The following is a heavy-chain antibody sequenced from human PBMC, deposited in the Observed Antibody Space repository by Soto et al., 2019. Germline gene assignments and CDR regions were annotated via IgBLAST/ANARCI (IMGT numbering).Heavy chain of an antibody. V-gene: IGHV4-30-4*01. Sequence: PSENLCLTCNVSGGFISRGAYYLSWIRQPTRKGLEWIGYIYFSESTSYNPSLKSRVTISGDKSKNQFSLRLTSVTAADTAVYYCGILDMITFGGVIGTNDAFDSWGQGKMVT. J-gene: IGHJ3*02. D-gene: IGHD3-16*02. CDR3: GILDMITFGGVIGTNDAFDS. CDR2: IYFSEST. CDR1: GGFISRGAYY.